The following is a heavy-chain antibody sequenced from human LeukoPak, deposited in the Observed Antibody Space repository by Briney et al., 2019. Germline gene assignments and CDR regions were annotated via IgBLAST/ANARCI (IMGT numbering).Heavy chain of an antibody. CDR2: IYYSGST. CDR1: GGSISSYY. CDR3: ARSYYYGSGSFRWFDP. J-gene: IGHJ5*02. D-gene: IGHD3-10*01. Sequence: SETLSLTCTVSGGSISSYYWSWIRQPPGKGLEWIGYIYYSGSTNYNPSLKSRVTISVDTSKNQFSLKLSSVTAADTAVYYCARSYYYGSGSFRWFDPWGQGTLVTVSS. V-gene: IGHV4-59*01.